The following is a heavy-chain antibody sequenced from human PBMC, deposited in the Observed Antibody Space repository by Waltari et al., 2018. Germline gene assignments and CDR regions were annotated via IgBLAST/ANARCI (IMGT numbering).Heavy chain of an antibody. CDR1: GDSVSVNYW. V-gene: IGHV4-4*02. CDR3: AGDRAIGLFFDY. Sequence: QVQLQESGQGLVKPSGTLSLTCAVSGDSVSVNYWLSWVRQSPEKGLEWIGQVHHSGKTHYNPSIQSRVTISVDSPKNHFSLTLKSVTAADTAVYYCAGDRAIGLFFDYWGRGTLVTVSS. D-gene: IGHD2-2*01. CDR2: VHHSGKT. J-gene: IGHJ4*02.